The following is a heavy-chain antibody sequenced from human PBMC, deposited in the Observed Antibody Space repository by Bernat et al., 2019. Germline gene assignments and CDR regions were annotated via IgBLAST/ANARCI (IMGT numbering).Heavy chain of an antibody. CDR1: GGSFSGYY. Sequence: QVQLQQWGAGLLKPSETLSLTCAVYGGSFSGYYWSWIRQPPGKGLEWIGEINHSGSTNYNPSLKSRVTISVDTSMNQFSLRLTSMTAADTAVYYCARGHFFNSYWGRGTPVTVSS. V-gene: IGHV4-34*01. CDR2: INHSGST. J-gene: IGHJ4*02. CDR3: ARGHFFNSY.